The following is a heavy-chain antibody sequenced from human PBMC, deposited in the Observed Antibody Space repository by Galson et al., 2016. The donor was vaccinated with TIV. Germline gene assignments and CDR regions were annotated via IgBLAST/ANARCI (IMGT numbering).Heavy chain of an antibody. CDR2: IHTGGNT. V-gene: IGHV3-66*02. CDR3: ARERRHCGNECFLQYYYGMDV. CDR1: GFPVSDNY. D-gene: IGHD4-23*01. J-gene: IGHJ6*02. Sequence: SLRLSCAASGFPVSDNYMTWVRRAPGKGLEWVSIIHTGGNTNYADSVRGRFTISRDNAKNTVYLQMSRLRAEDAAVYYCARERRHCGNECFLQYYYGMDVLGQGTTVTVSS.